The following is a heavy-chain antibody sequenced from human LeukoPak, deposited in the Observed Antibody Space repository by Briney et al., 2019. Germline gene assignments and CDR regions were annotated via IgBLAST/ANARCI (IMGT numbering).Heavy chain of an antibody. D-gene: IGHD5-18*01. CDR2: ISYDGSNK. J-gene: IGHJ4*02. V-gene: IGHV3-30*18. Sequence: GGSLRLSCAASGFTFSSYGMHWVRQAPGKGLEWVAVISYDGSNKYYADSVKGRFTISRDNSKNTLYLQMNSLRAEDTAVYYCAKDHGYSYGYRFDYWGQGTLVTVSS. CDR1: GFTFSSYG. CDR3: AKDHGYSYGYRFDY.